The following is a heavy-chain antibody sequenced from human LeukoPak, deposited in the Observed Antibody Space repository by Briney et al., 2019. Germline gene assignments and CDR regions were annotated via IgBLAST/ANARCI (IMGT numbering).Heavy chain of an antibody. D-gene: IGHD3-3*01. Sequence: SVKVSCKASGGTFSSYAISWVRQAPGQGLEWMGGIIPIFGTANYAQKFQGRATITADESTSTAYMELSSLRSEDTAVYYCARGGVLRFLEWLSFDYWGQGTLVTVSS. CDR1: GGTFSSYA. CDR3: ARGGVLRFLEWLSFDY. CDR2: IIPIFGTA. J-gene: IGHJ4*02. V-gene: IGHV1-69*13.